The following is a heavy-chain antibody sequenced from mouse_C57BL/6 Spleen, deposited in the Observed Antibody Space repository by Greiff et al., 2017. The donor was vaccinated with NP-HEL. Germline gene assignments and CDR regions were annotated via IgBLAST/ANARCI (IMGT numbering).Heavy chain of an antibody. Sequence: EVKLVESGGGLVQPGGSMKLSCAASGFTFSDAWMDWVRQSPEKGLEWVAEIRNKANNHATYYAESVKGRFTISRDDSKSSVYLQMNSLRAEDTGIYYCTYGSSPFWYFDVWGTGTTVTVSS. D-gene: IGHD1-1*01. CDR2: IRNKANNHAT. V-gene: IGHV6-6*01. CDR3: TYGSSPFWYFDV. J-gene: IGHJ1*03. CDR1: GFTFSDAW.